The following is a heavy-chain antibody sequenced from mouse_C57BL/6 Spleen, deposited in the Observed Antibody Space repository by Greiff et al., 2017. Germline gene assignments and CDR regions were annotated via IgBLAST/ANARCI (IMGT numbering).Heavy chain of an antibody. J-gene: IGHJ3*01. V-gene: IGHV14-1*01. CDR3: TLLYGFAY. CDR1: GFKFKDYY. CDR2: IDPEDGDT. D-gene: IGHD1-1*01. Sequence: VQLQQSGAELVRPGASVKLSCTASGFKFKDYYMHWVKQRPEQGLEWIGRIDPEDGDTEYAPTFQGKATMTADTSSNTAYLQLSSLTSEDTAVYYCTLLYGFAYWGQGTLVTVSA.